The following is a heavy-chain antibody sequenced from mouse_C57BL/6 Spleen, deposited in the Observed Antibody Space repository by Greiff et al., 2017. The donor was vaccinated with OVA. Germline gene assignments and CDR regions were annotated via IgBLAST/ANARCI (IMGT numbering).Heavy chain of an antibody. CDR2: IDPSDSYT. CDR1: GYTFTSYW. CDR3: ANSNPPRGFAY. V-gene: IGHV1-50*01. Sequence: QVQLQQPGAELVKPGASVKLSCKASGYTFTSYWMQWVKQRPGQGLEWIGEIDPSDSYTNYNQKFKGKATLTVDTSSSTAYMQLSSLTSEDSAVYYCANSNPPRGFAYWGQGTLVTVSA. J-gene: IGHJ3*01. D-gene: IGHD2-5*01.